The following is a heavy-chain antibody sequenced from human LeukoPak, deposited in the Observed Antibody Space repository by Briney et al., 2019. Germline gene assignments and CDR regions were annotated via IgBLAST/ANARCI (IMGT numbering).Heavy chain of an antibody. D-gene: IGHD2-2*01. V-gene: IGHV3-74*01. CDR1: GFTFTSYW. CDR3: VKEGVVCSSTSCYLVAFDV. CDR2: IKSDGSGT. Sequence: GGSLRLSRGASGFTFTSYWMHCVRQAPGQGLVCVARIKSDGSGTAYADSVEGRFTISRENAKNTLSRQMNSMGAEDTAMYFCVKEGVVCSSTSCYLVAFDVWGQGTRVTVSS. J-gene: IGHJ3*01.